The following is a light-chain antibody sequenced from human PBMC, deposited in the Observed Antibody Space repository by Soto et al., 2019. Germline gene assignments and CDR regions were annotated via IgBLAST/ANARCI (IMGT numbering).Light chain of an antibody. CDR2: RVS. Sequence: DVVLTQSPLSLPVNFGQPASISCRSSKSLVYSDGNTHLSWFHPRPGQSPRRLIYRVSSRDCGVPDRFSGSGSGTDFTLEISRVEAEDVGIYFCTQGTHWPRTFGQGTKVEVK. J-gene: IGKJ1*01. CDR1: KSLVYSDGNTH. V-gene: IGKV2-30*01. CDR3: TQGTHWPRT.